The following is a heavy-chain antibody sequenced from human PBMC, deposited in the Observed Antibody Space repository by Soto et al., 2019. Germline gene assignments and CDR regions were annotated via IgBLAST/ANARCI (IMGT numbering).Heavy chain of an antibody. D-gene: IGHD2-15*01. Sequence: GGSLRLSCAASGFTFSNAWMSWVRQAPGKGLEWVGRIKSKTDGGTTDYAAPVKGRFTISRDDSKNTLYLQMNSLKTEDTAVYYCTTEVVAATGYYYYGMDVWGQGTTVTVSS. CDR1: GFTFSNAW. CDR3: TTEVVAATGYYYYGMDV. CDR2: IKSKTDGGTT. J-gene: IGHJ6*02. V-gene: IGHV3-15*01.